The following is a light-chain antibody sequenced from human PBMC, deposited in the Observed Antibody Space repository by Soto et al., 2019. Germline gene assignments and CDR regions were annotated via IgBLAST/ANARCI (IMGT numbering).Light chain of an antibody. Sequence: EIVMTQSRATPSVSQGQRATLSCRASQNISNYLIWYQQKPGQAPRLLIYGASTRVAGIPARFSGSGSETEFTLTISNLQSEDFAVYYCQQYNNRPLTFGGGTKVDIK. CDR1: QNISNY. J-gene: IGKJ4*01. CDR2: GAS. V-gene: IGKV3-15*01. CDR3: QQYNNRPLT.